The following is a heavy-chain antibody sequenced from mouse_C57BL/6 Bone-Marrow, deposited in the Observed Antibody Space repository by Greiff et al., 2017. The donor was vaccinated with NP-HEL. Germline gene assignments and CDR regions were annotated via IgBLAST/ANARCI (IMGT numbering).Heavy chain of an antibody. Sequence: VQLKESGAELVRPGASVTLSCKASGYTFTDYEMHWVKQTPVHGLEWIGAIDPETGGTAYNQKFKGKAILTADKSSSRAYMELRSLTSEDSAVYYCTRKGYWGQGTTLTVSS. V-gene: IGHV1-15*01. J-gene: IGHJ2*01. CDR1: GYTFTDYE. CDR3: TRKGY. CDR2: IDPETGGT.